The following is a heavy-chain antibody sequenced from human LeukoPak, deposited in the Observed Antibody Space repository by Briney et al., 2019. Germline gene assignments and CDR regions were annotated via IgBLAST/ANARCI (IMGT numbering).Heavy chain of an antibody. J-gene: IGHJ6*02. CDR1: GYSFTSYW. D-gene: IGHD3-3*01. CDR3: ARQVQDYDFWSGSPYYGMDV. Sequence: GESLKISCKGSGYSFTSYWIGWVRQMPGKGLEWMGIIYPGDSDTRYSPSFQGQVTISADKSISTAYLQWSSLKASDTAMYYCARQVQDYDFWSGSPYYGMDVWGQGTTVTVSS. CDR2: IYPGDSDT. V-gene: IGHV5-51*01.